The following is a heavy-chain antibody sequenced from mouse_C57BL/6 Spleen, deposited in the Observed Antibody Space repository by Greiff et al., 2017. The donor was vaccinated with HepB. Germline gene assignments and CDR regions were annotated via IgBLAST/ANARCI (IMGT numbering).Heavy chain of an antibody. CDR2: IRSKSNNYAT. CDR1: GFSFNTYA. CDR3: VRQNYGWWYFDV. D-gene: IGHD1-1*01. V-gene: IGHV10-1*01. J-gene: IGHJ1*03. Sequence: EVKLVESGGGLVQPKGSLKLSCAASGFSFNTYAMNWVRQAPGKGLEWVARIRSKSNNYATYYADSVKDRFTISRDDSESMLYLQMNNLKTEDTAMYYCVRQNYGWWYFDVWGTGTTVTVSS.